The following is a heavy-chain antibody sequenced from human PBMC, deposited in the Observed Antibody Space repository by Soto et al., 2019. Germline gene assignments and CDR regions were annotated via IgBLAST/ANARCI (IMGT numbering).Heavy chain of an antibody. D-gene: IGHD1-26*01. CDR2: ISAHNGNT. J-gene: IGHJ4*02. Sequence: QVHLVQSGAEVKKPGASVKVSCKGSGYAFTTYGITWVRQAPGQGLEWMGWISAHNGNTNYARKLQGRVTVTRDTSTSTAYMELRSLSSDDTAVYYCARAGGLLVDYWGQGTLVTVSS. CDR1: GYAFTTYG. CDR3: ARAGGLLVDY. V-gene: IGHV1-18*01.